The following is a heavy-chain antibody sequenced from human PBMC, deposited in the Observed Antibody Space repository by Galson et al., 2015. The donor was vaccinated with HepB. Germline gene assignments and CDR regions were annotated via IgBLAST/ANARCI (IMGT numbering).Heavy chain of an antibody. D-gene: IGHD3-16*01. Sequence: ETLSLTCTVSGGSISSSSYYWGWIRQPPGRGLEWIGSIYHSGSTYYNPSLKSRVTISVDRSKNQFSLKLSSVTAADTAVYYCARVNSLRSFDYWGQGTLVTVSS. CDR1: GGSISSSSYY. CDR2: IYHSGST. CDR3: ARVNSLRSFDY. V-gene: IGHV4-39*07. J-gene: IGHJ4*02.